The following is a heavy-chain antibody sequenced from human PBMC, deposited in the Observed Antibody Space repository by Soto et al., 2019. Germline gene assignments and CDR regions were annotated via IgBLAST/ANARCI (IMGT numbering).Heavy chain of an antibody. CDR1: GGSISSYY. D-gene: IGHD4-17*01. Sequence: QVQLQESGPGLVKPSETLSLTCTVSGGSISSYYWSWIRQPPGKGLEWIGYIYYSGSTNYNPSLKSRVTISVDTSKNQFSLKLSSVTAADTAVYYCARHGGNYGDYGFDTSGFFDYWGQGTLVTVSS. CDR2: IYYSGST. J-gene: IGHJ4*02. CDR3: ARHGGNYGDYGFDTSGFFDY. V-gene: IGHV4-59*08.